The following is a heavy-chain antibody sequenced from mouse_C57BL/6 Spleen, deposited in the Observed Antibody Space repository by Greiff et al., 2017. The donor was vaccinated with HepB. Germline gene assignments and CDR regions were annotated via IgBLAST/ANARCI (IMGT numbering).Heavy chain of an antibody. V-gene: IGHV1-64*01. CDR1: GYTFTSYW. D-gene: IGHD1-1*01. CDR2: IHPNSGST. J-gene: IGHJ4*01. CDR3: ANYGSSYDAMDD. Sequence: QVQLQQPGAELVKPGASVKLSCKASGYTFTSYWMHWVKQRPGQGLEWIGMIHPNSGSTNYNEKFKSKATLTVDKSSSTAYMQLSSLTSEDSAVYYCANYGSSYDAMDDWGQGTSVTVSS.